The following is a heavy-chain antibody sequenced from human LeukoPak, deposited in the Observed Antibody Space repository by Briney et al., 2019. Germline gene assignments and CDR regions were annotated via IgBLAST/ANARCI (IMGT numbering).Heavy chain of an antibody. CDR2: IIPIFGTA. CDR3: ARLDTATDAFDI. D-gene: IGHD3-9*01. J-gene: IGHJ3*02. Sequence: SVKVSCKGSGGTFFSYAMSGVRQARGQGGEGMGGIIPIFGTANYAQKFQGRVTNTTDESTSTAYMELSSLRSEDTAVYYCARLDTATDAFDIWGQGTMVTVSS. CDR1: GGTFFSYA. V-gene: IGHV1-69*05.